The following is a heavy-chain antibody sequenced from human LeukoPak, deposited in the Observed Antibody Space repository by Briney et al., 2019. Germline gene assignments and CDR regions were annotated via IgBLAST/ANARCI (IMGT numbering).Heavy chain of an antibody. CDR3: ASGFIRYVAGPVVY. D-gene: IGHD6-19*01. Sequence: GGSLRLSCAASGFTFSSYWMSWVRQAPGKGLEWVANIKQDGSEKYYVDSVKGRFTISRDNAKNSLYLQMNSLRAEDTAVYYCASGFIRYVAGPVVYWGQGTLVTVSS. CDR1: GFTFSSYW. CDR2: IKQDGSEK. J-gene: IGHJ4*02. V-gene: IGHV3-7*01.